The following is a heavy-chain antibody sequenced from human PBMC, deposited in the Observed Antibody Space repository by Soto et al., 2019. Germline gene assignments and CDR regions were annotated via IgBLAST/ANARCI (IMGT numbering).Heavy chain of an antibody. Sequence: SETLSLTCTVSGGSISSSSYYWGWIRQPPGKGLEWIGSIYYSGSTYYNPSLKSRVTISVDTSKNQFSLKLSSVTAADTAVYYCARHVPRILWFGELPNPYFDYWGQGTLVTVSS. CDR3: ARHVPRILWFGELPNPYFDY. CDR1: GGSISSSSYY. D-gene: IGHD3-10*01. J-gene: IGHJ4*02. V-gene: IGHV4-39*01. CDR2: IYYSGST.